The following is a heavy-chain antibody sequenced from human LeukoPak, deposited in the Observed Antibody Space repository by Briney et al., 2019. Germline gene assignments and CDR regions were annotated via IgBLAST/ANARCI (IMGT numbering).Heavy chain of an antibody. V-gene: IGHV4-39*07. Sequence: PSETLSLTCTVSGGSISSSSYYWGWIRQPPGKGLEWIGSIYYSGSTYYNPSLKSRVTISVDTSKNQFSLKLSSVTAADTAVYYCARRVAVAGRWGHYFDYWGQGTLVTVSS. CDR3: ARRVAVAGRWGHYFDY. J-gene: IGHJ4*02. CDR2: IYYSGST. CDR1: GGSISSSSYY. D-gene: IGHD6-19*01.